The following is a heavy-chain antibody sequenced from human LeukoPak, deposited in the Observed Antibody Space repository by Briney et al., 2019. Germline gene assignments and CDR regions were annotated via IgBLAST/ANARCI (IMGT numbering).Heavy chain of an antibody. CDR2: IIPILGIA. J-gene: IGHJ5*02. Sequence: SVKVSCKASGGTFSSYAISWVRRAPGQGLEWMGRIIPILGIANYAQKFQGRVTITADKSTSTAYMELSSLRSEDTAVYYCASMGSSWYGTSPFDPWGQGTLVTVSS. CDR1: GGTFSSYA. CDR3: ASMGSSWYGTSPFDP. D-gene: IGHD6-13*01. V-gene: IGHV1-69*04.